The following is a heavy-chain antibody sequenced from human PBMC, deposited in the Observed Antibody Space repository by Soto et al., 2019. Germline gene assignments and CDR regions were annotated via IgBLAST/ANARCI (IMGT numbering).Heavy chain of an antibody. CDR3: ARDTLESSWYYYYYYGMDV. J-gene: IGHJ6*02. CDR1: GFTFSSYA. D-gene: IGHD6-13*01. CDR2: ISYDGSNK. Sequence: GGSLRLSCAASGFTFSSYAMHWVRQAPGKGLEWVAVISYDGSNKYYADSVKGRFTISRDNSKNTLYLQMNSLRAEDTAVYYCARDTLESSWYYYYYYGMDVWGQGTTVTVSS. V-gene: IGHV3-30-3*01.